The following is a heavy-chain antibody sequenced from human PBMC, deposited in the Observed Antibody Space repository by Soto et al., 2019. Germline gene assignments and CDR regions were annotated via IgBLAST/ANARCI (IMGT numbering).Heavy chain of an antibody. J-gene: IGHJ4*02. CDR2: IYYSGST. Sequence: QVQLQESGPGLVKPSQTLSLTCTVSGGSISSGGYYWSWIRQHPGKGLEWIGYIYYSGSTYYNQSLTSRVTISVDTSKNQFYLKLSSVTAADTAVYYCAREGGIVGATAADYWGQGTLVTVSS. CDR1: GGSISSGGYY. V-gene: IGHV4-31*03. D-gene: IGHD1-26*01. CDR3: AREGGIVGATAADY.